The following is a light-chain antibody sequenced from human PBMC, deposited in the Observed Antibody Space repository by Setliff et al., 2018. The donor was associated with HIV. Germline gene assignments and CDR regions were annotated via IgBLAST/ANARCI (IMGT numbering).Light chain of an antibody. J-gene: IGLJ1*01. CDR1: SSDAGSYNF. Sequence: QSALTQPDSVSGSPGQSITISCTGSSSDAGSYNFVSWYQQHPGKAPKLMIYQVNKRPSGVSNRFSGSKSGNTASLTISGLQAEDETDYYCCSYAGTNTYVFGTGTKVTVL. V-gene: IGLV2-23*02. CDR3: CSYAGTNTYV. CDR2: QVN.